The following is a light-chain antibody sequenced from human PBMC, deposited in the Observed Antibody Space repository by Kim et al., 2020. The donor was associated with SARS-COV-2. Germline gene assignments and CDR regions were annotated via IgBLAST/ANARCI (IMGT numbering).Light chain of an antibody. CDR1: SNIVGNQG. CDR3: SALDSSLSGV. CDR2: RNN. J-gene: IGLJ3*02. V-gene: IGLV10-54*02. Sequence: LRQTATLTCTGNSNIVGNQGAAWLQQHRGHPPKLLSYRNNNRPSGISERFSASRSGNTASLTITGLQPEDEADYYCSALDSSLSGVFGGGTQLTVL.